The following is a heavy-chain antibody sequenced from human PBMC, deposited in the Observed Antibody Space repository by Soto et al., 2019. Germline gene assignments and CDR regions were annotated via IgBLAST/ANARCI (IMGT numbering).Heavy chain of an antibody. CDR3: GNDRLRCNSSGSGY. CDR2: ISGTGGST. J-gene: IGHJ4*02. Sequence: PGGSLRLSCAASGCTFSSYAMSWVRQAPGKGLEWVSAISGTGGSTYYADSVKGRFTISRDNAKDSLYLQMNSLRAEDTAVYYCGNDRLRCNSSGSGYWGQGTLVTVAS. CDR1: GCTFSSYA. V-gene: IGHV3-23*01. D-gene: IGHD3-22*01.